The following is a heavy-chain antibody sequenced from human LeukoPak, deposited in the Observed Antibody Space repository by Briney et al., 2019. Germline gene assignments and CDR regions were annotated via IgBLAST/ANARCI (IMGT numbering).Heavy chain of an antibody. CDR2: INPNSGGT. Sequence: ASVKVSCKASGYTFTGYYMHWVRQAPGQGLEWMGWINPNSGGTNYAQKFQGRVTMTRDTSISTAYMELSRLRSDDTAVYYCATRLLWFGDDAFDIWGQGTMVTVSS. D-gene: IGHD3-10*01. CDR3: ATRLLWFGDDAFDI. CDR1: GYTFTGYY. J-gene: IGHJ3*02. V-gene: IGHV1-2*02.